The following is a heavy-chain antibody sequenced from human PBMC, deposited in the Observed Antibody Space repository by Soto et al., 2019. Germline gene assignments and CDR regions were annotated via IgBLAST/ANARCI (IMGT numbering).Heavy chain of an antibody. Sequence: QITLKESGPTLVKPTQTLTLTCTFSGFSLSTSGVGVGWIRQPPGKALEWLALIYWDDDKRYSPSLKSRLTLTKDTSKNQVVLTMTNMDPVDTATYYCAHGASEMIAAAGGHNWFDPWGQGTLVTVSS. J-gene: IGHJ5*02. D-gene: IGHD6-13*01. CDR3: AHGASEMIAAAGGHNWFDP. CDR1: GFSLSTSGVG. V-gene: IGHV2-5*02. CDR2: IYWDDDK.